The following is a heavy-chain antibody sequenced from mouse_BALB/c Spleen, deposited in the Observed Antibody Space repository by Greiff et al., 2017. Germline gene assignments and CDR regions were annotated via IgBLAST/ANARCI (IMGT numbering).Heavy chain of an antibody. CDR2: IDPENGNT. D-gene: IGHD2-4*01. V-gene: IGHV14-1*02. CDR3: AVYDYDGAWFAY. J-gene: IGHJ3*01. CDR1: GFNIKDYY. Sequence: VQLQQSGAELVRPGALVKLSCKASGFNIKDYYMHWVKQRPEQGLEWIGWIDPENGNTIYDPKFQGKASITADTSSNTAYLQVSSLTSEDTAVYYCAVYDYDGAWFAYWGQGTLVTVSA.